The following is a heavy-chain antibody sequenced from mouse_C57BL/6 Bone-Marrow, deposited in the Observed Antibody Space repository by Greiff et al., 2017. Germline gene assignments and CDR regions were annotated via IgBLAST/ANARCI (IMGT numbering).Heavy chain of an antibody. J-gene: IGHJ3*01. Sequence: QVQLQQSGAELARPGASVKLSCKASGYTFTSYGISWVKQRTGQGLEWIGEIYPRSGNTYYNEKFKGKATLTADKSSSTAYMELRILTSEDSAVYFCARYGYDGFAYWGQGTLVTVSA. V-gene: IGHV1-81*01. D-gene: IGHD2-2*01. CDR2: IYPRSGNT. CDR1: GYTFTSYG. CDR3: ARYGYDGFAY.